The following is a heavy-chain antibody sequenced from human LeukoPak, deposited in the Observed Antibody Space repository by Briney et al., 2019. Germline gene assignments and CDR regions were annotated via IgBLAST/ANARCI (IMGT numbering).Heavy chain of an antibody. V-gene: IGHV3-21*01. J-gene: IGHJ3*02. D-gene: IGHD4/OR15-4a*01. CDR2: ISSSSSYI. CDR3: AREGPNVLTQDAFDI. Sequence: GGSLRLSCAASGFTFSSYSMNWVRQAPGKGLEWVSSISSSSSYIHYADSVKDRFTISRDNAKNSLYLQMNSLRAEDTAVYYCAREGPNVLTQDAFDIWGQGTMVTVSS. CDR1: GFTFSSYS.